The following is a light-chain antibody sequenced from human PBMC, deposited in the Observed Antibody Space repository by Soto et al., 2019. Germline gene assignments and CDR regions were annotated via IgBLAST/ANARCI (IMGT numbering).Light chain of an antibody. CDR3: QQYDTWPPENP. CDR2: GAS. CDR1: RSVSSS. Sequence: EIVMTQSPATLSVSPGDTATLSCRASRSVSSSLAWFQQKPGQAPRLLIYGASTRATDIPARFSGSGSGTDFTLIISSLQSEDCAVYYCQQYDTWPPENPFGQGTKLEIK. V-gene: IGKV3-15*01. J-gene: IGKJ2*01.